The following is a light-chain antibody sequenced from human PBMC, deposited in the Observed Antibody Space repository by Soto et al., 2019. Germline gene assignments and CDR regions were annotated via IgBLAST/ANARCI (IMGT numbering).Light chain of an antibody. J-gene: IGLJ1*01. CDR2: GNS. V-gene: IGLV1-40*01. CDR3: QSYDSSLSQV. CDR1: SSNIGAGYD. Sequence: QSVLTQPPSVSGGPGQRVTISCTGSSSNIGAGYDVHWYQQLPGTAPKLLIYGNSNRPSGVPDRFSGSKSGTSASLAITGLQAEDEADYCCQSYDSSLSQVFGTGTKVTVL.